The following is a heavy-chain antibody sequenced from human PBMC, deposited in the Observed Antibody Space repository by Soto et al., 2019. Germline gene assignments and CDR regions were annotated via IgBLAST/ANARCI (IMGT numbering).Heavy chain of an antibody. J-gene: IGHJ5*02. CDR2: MYYNGNI. CDR3: ASGGNWFDP. CDR1: GSSISNYY. D-gene: IGHD3-16*01. Sequence: SETLSLTCNVSGSSISNYYWTWVRQSPEKGLEWIGYMYYNGNINYNPSLKSRVTISIDTSKNQFSLTLKSVTAADTAVYYCASGGNWFDPWGQGVLVTVSS. V-gene: IGHV4-59*01.